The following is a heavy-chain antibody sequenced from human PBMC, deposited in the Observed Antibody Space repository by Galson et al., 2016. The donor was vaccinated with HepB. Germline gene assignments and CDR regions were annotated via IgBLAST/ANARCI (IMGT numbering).Heavy chain of an antibody. V-gene: IGHV3-9*01. D-gene: IGHD5-24*01. CDR2: ISWNSGSI. J-gene: IGHJ3*02. Sequence: SLRLSCAASGFTFDDYAMHWVRQAPGKGLEWVSVISWNSGSIGYADSVKGRFTISRDNAKNSLYLQMNSLRAEDTALYYCAKAKEMATMHDAFDIWGQGTVVTVSS. CDR1: GFTFDDYA. CDR3: AKAKEMATMHDAFDI.